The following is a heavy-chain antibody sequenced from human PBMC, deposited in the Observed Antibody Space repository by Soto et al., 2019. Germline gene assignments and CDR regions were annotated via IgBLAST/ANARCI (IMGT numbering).Heavy chain of an antibody. V-gene: IGHV3-74*01. Sequence: EVQLVESGGGLVQPGGSLRLSCAASGLSFTNIWMYWVRQAPGKGLVWVSRINEDGSMTSHAVCVGGRFTISRDNAKNSLYLQINSLRVEDTAVYYCVTGFRWGQGTLVTVSS. CDR3: VTGFR. CDR2: INEDGSMT. CDR1: GLSFTNIW. J-gene: IGHJ4*02.